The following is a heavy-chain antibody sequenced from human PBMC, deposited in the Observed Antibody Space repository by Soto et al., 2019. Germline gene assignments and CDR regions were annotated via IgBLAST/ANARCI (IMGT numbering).Heavy chain of an antibody. CDR3: AREDYAFDI. CDR1: GFTFSSYS. V-gene: IGHV3-48*01. Sequence: GGSLRLSCAASGFTFSSYSMNWVRQAPGKGLEWVSYISSSSTIYYADSVKGRFTISRDNAKNSLYLQMNSLRAEDTAVYYCAREDYAFDIWGQGTMVTVSS. J-gene: IGHJ3*02. CDR2: ISSSSTI.